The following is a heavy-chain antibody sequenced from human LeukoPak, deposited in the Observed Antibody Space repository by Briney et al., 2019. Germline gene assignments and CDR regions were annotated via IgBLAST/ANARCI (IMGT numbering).Heavy chain of an antibody. CDR1: GGSISSSSYY. CDR2: IYYSGST. J-gene: IGHJ5*02. D-gene: IGHD3-10*01. Sequence: KPSETLSLTCTVSGGSISSSSYYWGWIRQPPGKGLEWIGSIYYSGSTYYNPSLKSRVTISVDTSKNQFSLKLSSVTAADTAVYYCARAGKVTMVRGVSNWFDPWGQGTLVTVSS. V-gene: IGHV4-39*01. CDR3: ARAGKVTMVRGVSNWFDP.